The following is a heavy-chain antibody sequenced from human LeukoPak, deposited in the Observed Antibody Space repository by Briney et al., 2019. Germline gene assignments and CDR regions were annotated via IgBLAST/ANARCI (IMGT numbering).Heavy chain of an antibody. D-gene: IGHD3-22*01. J-gene: IGHJ4*02. CDR3: ARLYYYDSSGYWFYYFDH. V-gene: IGHV4-59*11. CDR2: IYYSGST. Sequence: PSETLSLTCTVSGGSISSHYWSWIRQPPGKGLEWIGYIYYSGSTNYNLSLKSRVTISLDTSKNQFSLRLSSVTAADTAVYYCARLYYYDSSGYWFYYFDHWGQGTLVTVSA. CDR1: GGSISSHY.